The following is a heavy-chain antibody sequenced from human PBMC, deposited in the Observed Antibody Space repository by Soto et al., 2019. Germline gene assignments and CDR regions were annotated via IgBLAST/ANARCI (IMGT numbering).Heavy chain of an antibody. J-gene: IGHJ6*02. V-gene: IGHV1-69*12. CDR2: IIPVFGTP. D-gene: IGHD3-22*01. CDR1: GGSLSNFG. Sequence: QVQLVQSGAEVKKPGSSVKVSCTASGGSLSNFGISWVRQAPGQGLEWMGAIIPVFGTPNYAQKFRDRVTTNADESTTTVYMEVRSLTSDDTAIYYCARGDATKIVVTTYYAMDVWGQGTTVTVSS. CDR3: ARGDATKIVVTTYYAMDV.